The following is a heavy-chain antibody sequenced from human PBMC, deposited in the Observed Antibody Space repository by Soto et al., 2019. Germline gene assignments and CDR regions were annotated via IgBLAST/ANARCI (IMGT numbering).Heavy chain of an antibody. CDR1: GFTFSSYA. D-gene: IGHD4-17*01. CDR2: ISGSGGST. V-gene: IGHV3-23*01. Sequence: GGSLRLSCAASGFTFSSYAMSWVRQAPGKGLEWVSAISGSGGSTYYADSVKGRFTISRDNSKNTLYLQMNSLRAEDTAVYYCAKDGDYGDPGFLYYYSGMDVWGQGTTVTVSS. CDR3: AKDGDYGDPGFLYYYSGMDV. J-gene: IGHJ6*02.